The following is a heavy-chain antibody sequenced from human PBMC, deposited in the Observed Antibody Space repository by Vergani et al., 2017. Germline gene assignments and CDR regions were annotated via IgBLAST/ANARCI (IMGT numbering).Heavy chain of an antibody. Sequence: QVQLVQSGAEVKKPGASVKVSCKASGYTFTSYGISWVRQAPGQGLEWMGWISAYNGNTNYAQKFQGRVTMTRDTSISTAYMELSRLRSDDTAVYYCAGLLTGNWGSIHWGQGTLVTVSS. CDR2: ISAYNGNT. J-gene: IGHJ4*02. V-gene: IGHV1-18*04. CDR3: AGLLTGNWGSIH. CDR1: GYTFTSYG. D-gene: IGHD7-27*01.